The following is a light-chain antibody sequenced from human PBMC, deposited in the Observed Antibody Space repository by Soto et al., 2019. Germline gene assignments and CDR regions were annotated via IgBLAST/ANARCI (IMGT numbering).Light chain of an antibody. CDR2: DVS. J-gene: IGLJ1*01. V-gene: IGLV2-14*03. CDR3: SSYTSSNTYV. Sequence: QSVLTQPASVSGSPGQSIMISCTGTSSDVGGYNYVSWYQQHPGKAPKLIIYDVSSRPSGVSNRFSGSKSGDTASLTFSGLEAEDEADYYCSSYTSSNTYVYGTGTKVTVL. CDR1: SSDVGGYNY.